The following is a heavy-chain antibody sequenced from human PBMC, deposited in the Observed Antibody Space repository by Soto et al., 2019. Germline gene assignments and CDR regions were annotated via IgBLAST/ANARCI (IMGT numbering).Heavy chain of an antibody. D-gene: IGHD1-26*01. CDR2: IYSSGNI. V-gene: IGHV4-59*01. CDR1: GDYISSYH. CDR3: ARATAPATCCAFDI. Sequence: SETLSLTCTVSGDYISSYHWSWIRQPPGKGLEWVGFIYSSGNINYNPSLKSRVTISTDTSKNQFSLKLTSVTAADTGVYYCARATAPATCCAFDIWGQGTMVTVSS. J-gene: IGHJ3*02.